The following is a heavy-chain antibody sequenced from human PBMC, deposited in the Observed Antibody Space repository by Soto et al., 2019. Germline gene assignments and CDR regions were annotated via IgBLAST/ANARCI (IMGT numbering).Heavy chain of an antibody. CDR2: IYYSGST. Sequence: QLQLQESGPGLVKPSETLSLTCTVSGGSISSSRYYWGWIRQPPGKGLEWIGSIYYSGSTYYNPSLKSRVTISVDTSKNQFSLKLSSVTAADTAVYYCARSKSGYDYGLVDYWVQGTLVSVSS. D-gene: IGHD5-12*01. CDR1: GGSISSSRYY. V-gene: IGHV4-39*01. CDR3: ARSKSGYDYGLVDY. J-gene: IGHJ4*02.